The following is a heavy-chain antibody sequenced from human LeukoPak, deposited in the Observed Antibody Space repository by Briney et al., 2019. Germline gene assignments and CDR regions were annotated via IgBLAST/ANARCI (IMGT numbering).Heavy chain of an antibody. V-gene: IGHV3-48*03. CDR2: ISSNGNTM. CDR1: GFTFSSYA. D-gene: IGHD3-3*01. J-gene: IGHJ4*02. Sequence: PGGSLRLSCAASGFTFSSYAMNWVRQAPGKGLEWVSYISSNGNTMYYADSVEGRFTISRDNAKNSLYLQMNNLRAEDTAFYYCARDYKIFGVIMLQHVDYWGQGTLVTVSS. CDR3: ARDYKIFGVIMLQHVDY.